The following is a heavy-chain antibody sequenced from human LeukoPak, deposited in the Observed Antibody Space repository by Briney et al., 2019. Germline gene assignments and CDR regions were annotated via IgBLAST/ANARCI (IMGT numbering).Heavy chain of an antibody. CDR1: GYSINSGYS. V-gene: IGHV4-38-2*01. D-gene: IGHD4-11*01. CDR3: GRNSSLTTLKGGWFDP. J-gene: IGHJ5*02. CDR2: IYHSGYA. Sequence: SETLSLTCAVSGYSINSGYSWTWLRQRPGKGLEWIGNIYHSGYAYYNPSLKSRVTISLDASKNQFSLRLSSVTSAATAVYYCGRNSSLTTLKGGWFDPWGQGTLVTVSS.